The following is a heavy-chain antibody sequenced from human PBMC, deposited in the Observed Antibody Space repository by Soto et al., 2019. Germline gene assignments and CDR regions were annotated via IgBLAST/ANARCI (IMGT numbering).Heavy chain of an antibody. CDR3: ARDRLESPYYDFWSGHYYNWSEP. J-gene: IGHJ5*02. CDR1: GFTFSSYS. D-gene: IGHD3-3*01. V-gene: IGHV3-21*01. Sequence: GGSLRLSCAASGFTFSSYSMNWVRQASGKGLEWVSSISTSSSYIYYADSVKGRFTISRDNAKNSLYLKMNSLRAEDTAVYYCARDRLESPYYDFWSGHYYNWSEPLGEGTMVIISA. CDR2: ISTSSSYI.